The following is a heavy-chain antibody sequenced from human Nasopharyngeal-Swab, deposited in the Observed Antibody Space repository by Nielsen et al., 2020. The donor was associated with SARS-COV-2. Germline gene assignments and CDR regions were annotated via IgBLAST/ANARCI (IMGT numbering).Heavy chain of an antibody. V-gene: IGHV3-48*01. Sequence: VRQAPGKGLEWVSYISGSSSTIYYADSVKGRFTISRDNAKNSLYLQMNSLRAEDTAVYYCASRQNVLRFLGWSSYYYYYYMDVWGKGTTVTVSS. CDR2: ISGSSSTI. CDR3: ASRQNVLRFLGWSSYYYYYYMDV. D-gene: IGHD3-3*01. J-gene: IGHJ6*03.